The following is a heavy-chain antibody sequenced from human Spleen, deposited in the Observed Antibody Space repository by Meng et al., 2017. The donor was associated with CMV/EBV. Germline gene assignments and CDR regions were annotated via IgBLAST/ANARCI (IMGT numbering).Heavy chain of an antibody. CDR3: ARDRYFDWLFYFAP. CDR1: GFIFSNYN. CDR2: ISSSSTYI. D-gene: IGHD3-9*01. V-gene: IGHV3-21*01. Sequence: GGSLRLSCATSGFIFSNYNMNWVRQAPGKGLEWVSSISSSSTYIYYADSVKGRFTISRDNAKNSLYLEMSSLRAEDTAVYYCARDRYFDWLFYFAPGGQGTLVTVSS. J-gene: IGHJ5*02.